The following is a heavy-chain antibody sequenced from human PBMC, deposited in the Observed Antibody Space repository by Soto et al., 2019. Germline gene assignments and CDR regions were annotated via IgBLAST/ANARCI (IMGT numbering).Heavy chain of an antibody. D-gene: IGHD3-22*01. CDR2: ISSTGGST. V-gene: IGHV3-23*01. J-gene: IGHJ4*02. CDR1: GFTFSRNA. Sequence: TGGSLRLSCVASGFTFSRNAMSWVRQAPGKGLEWVSAISSTGGSTYYADSVKGRFTISRDTSKNTLYLQMNSLRAEDTAVYYCAKDLRDSSGYYYYIDYWGQGTLVTVSS. CDR3: AKDLRDSSGYYYYIDY.